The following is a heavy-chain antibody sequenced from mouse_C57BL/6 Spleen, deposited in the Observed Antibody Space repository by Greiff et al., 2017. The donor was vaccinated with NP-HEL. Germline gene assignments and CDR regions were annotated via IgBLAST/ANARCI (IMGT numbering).Heavy chain of an antibody. CDR1: GYAFSSSW. CDR3: ARGGITTVVGGGFAY. V-gene: IGHV1-82*01. Sequence: VKLMESGPELVKPGASLKISCKASGYAFSSSWMNWVKQRPGKGLEWIGRIYPGDGDTNYNGKFKGKATLTADKSSTTAYMQLSSLASEDSAVYCCARGGITTVVGGGFAYWGHGTLVTVSA. J-gene: IGHJ3*01. D-gene: IGHD1-1*01. CDR2: IYPGDGDT.